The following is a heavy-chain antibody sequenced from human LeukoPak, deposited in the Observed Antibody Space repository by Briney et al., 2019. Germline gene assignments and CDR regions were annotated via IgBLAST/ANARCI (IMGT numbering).Heavy chain of an antibody. CDR2: INPNSGGT. V-gene: IGHV1-2*02. D-gene: IGHD3-22*01. J-gene: IGHJ3*02. CDR1: GYTFTSYY. CDR3: ARVPSDYSDNALDI. Sequence: ASVKVSCKASGYTFTSYYMHWVRQAPGQGLEWMGWINPNSGGTNYAQKFQGRVTMTRDTSISTAYMELSSLRSDDTAVYYCARVPSDYSDNALDIWGQGTLVTVSS.